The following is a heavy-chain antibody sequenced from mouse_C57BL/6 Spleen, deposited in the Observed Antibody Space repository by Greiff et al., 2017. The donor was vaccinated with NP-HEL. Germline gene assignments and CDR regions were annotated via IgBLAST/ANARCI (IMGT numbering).Heavy chain of an antibody. J-gene: IGHJ1*03. CDR2: LDPNSGGT. CDR3: ARPLLLYWYFDV. D-gene: IGHD1-1*01. V-gene: IGHV1-72*01. Sequence: QQPGRGLEWIGRLDPNSGGTKYNEKFKSKATLTVDKPSSTAYMQLSSLTSEDSAVYYCARPLLLYWYFDVWGTGTTVTVSS.